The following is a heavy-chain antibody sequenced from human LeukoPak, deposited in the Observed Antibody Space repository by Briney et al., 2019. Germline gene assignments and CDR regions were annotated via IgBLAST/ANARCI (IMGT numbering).Heavy chain of an antibody. CDR1: GFTFSSYS. J-gene: IGHJ6*03. Sequence: GGSLRLSCAASGFTFSSYSMNWVRQAPGNGLEWVANIKQDGSEKYYVDSVKGRFTISRDNAKNSLYLQMNSLRAEDTAVYYCARDPYCTNGVCFLPYYYYYMDVWGKGTTVTVSS. CDR3: ARDPYCTNGVCFLPYYYYYMDV. CDR2: IKQDGSEK. V-gene: IGHV3-7*01. D-gene: IGHD2-8*01.